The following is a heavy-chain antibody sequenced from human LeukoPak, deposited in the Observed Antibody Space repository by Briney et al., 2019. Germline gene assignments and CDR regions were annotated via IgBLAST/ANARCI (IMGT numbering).Heavy chain of an antibody. CDR1: GYTSTSYD. V-gene: IGHV1-8*01. CDR2: MNPNSGNT. J-gene: IGHJ4*02. Sequence: ASVKVSCKASGYTSTSYDINWVRQATGQELEWMGWMNPNSGNTGYAQKFQGRVTMTRNTSISTAYMELSSLRSEDTAVYYCARAGGYCGRISCPYYFDYWGQGSLVAVSS. CDR3: ARAGGYCGRISCPYYFDY. D-gene: IGHD2-15*01.